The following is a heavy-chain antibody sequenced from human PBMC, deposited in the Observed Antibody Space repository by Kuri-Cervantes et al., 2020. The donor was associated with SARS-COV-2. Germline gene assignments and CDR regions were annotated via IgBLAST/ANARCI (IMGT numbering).Heavy chain of an antibody. CDR1: GGSFSGYY. D-gene: IGHD6-19*01. CDR2: INHSGST. V-gene: IGHV4-34*01. Sequence: GSLRLSCAVYGGSFSGYYWSWIRQPPGKGLEWIGEINHSGSTNYNPSLKSRATISVDTSKNQFSLKLGSVTAADTAVYYCAVSSGWYRGNYYYYGMDVWGQGTTVTVSS. J-gene: IGHJ6*02. CDR3: AVSSGWYRGNYYYYGMDV.